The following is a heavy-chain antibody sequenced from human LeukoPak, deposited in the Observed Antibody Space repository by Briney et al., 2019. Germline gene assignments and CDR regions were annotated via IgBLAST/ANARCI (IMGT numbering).Heavy chain of an antibody. CDR1: GGSISSGGYY. J-gene: IGHJ4*02. CDR2: IYYSGST. D-gene: IGHD2/OR15-2a*01. CDR3: ARDIPLEGTTP. V-gene: IGHV4-31*03. Sequence: SETLSLTCTVSGGSISSGGYYWSWIRQHRGKGLEWIGYIYYSGSTYYNPSLKSRVTISVDTSKNQFSLKLSSVTAADTAVYYCARDIPLEGTTPWGQGTLVTVSS.